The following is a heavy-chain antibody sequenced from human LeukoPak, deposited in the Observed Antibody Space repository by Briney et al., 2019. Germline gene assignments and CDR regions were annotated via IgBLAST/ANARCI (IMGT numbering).Heavy chain of an antibody. CDR2: LNNDGSST. J-gene: IGHJ3*02. CDR1: GFTFSSYW. Sequence: GGSLRLSCAASGFTFSSYWMHWVRQAPGKGLVWVSRLNNDGSSTNHADSVKGRFTISRDNAENTLYLQMNSLRAEDTAVYYCARIAWDAFDIWGQGTMVTVSS. V-gene: IGHV3-74*01. D-gene: IGHD2-15*01. CDR3: ARIAWDAFDI.